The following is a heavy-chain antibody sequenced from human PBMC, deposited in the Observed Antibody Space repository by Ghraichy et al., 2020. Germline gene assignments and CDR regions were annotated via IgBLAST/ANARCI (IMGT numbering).Heavy chain of an antibody. CDR3: AKDLGDYVSAFDY. D-gene: IGHD4-17*01. CDR2: ISGSGTST. V-gene: IGHV3-23*01. J-gene: IGHJ4*02. Sequence: VSTISGSGTSTYYADSVKGRFTISRDNYKNTLYLQINSLRVEDTAVYYCAKDLGDYVSAFDYWGQ.